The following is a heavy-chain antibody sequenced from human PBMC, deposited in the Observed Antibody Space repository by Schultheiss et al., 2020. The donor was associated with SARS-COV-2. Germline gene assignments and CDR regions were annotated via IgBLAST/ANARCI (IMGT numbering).Heavy chain of an antibody. CDR3: ARATWEWLSPLHFDR. J-gene: IGHJ4*02. V-gene: IGHV5-51*01. Sequence: KVSCKGSGFTTEWIAWVRQKPGKGLEWMGIIYPGDSDTRYSPSFQGQVTISVDKSITTAYLRWSSLKASDTAMYYCARATWEWLSPLHFDRWGQGTLVTVSS. D-gene: IGHD3-3*01. CDR1: GFTTEW. CDR2: IYPGDSDT.